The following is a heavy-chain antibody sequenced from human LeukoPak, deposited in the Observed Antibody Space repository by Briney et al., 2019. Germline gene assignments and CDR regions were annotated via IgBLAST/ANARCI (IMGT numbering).Heavy chain of an antibody. CDR2: INHSGST. Sequence: SETLSLTCAVYGGSFSGYYWSWIRQPPGKGLEWIGEINHSGSTSYNPSLKSRVTISVDTSKNQFSLKLSSVTAADTAVYYCARGRPNEGYCSGGSCYGLDYWGQGTLVTVSS. CDR3: ARGRPNEGYCSGGSCYGLDY. J-gene: IGHJ4*02. V-gene: IGHV4-34*01. CDR1: GGSFSGYY. D-gene: IGHD2-15*01.